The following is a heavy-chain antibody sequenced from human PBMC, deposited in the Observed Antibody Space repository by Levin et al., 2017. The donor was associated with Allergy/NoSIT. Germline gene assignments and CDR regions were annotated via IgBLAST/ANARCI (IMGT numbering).Heavy chain of an antibody. Sequence: PVASVKVSCAASGFPFSSYWVHWVRQAPGKGLVWVSRINSDGSTTNYADSVKGRFTISRDNAKNTLYLQMNSLRAEDTAVYFCARDLGAPNYYYYYMDVWGKGTTVTVSS. V-gene: IGHV3-74*01. CDR1: GFPFSSYW. D-gene: IGHD3-16*01. J-gene: IGHJ6*03. CDR3: ARDLGAPNYYYYYMDV. CDR2: INSDGSTT.